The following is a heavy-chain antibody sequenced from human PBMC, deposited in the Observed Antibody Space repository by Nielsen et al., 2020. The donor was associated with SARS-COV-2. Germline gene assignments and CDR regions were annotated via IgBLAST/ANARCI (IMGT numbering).Heavy chain of an antibody. CDR2: IYYSGST. CDR1: GGSISSSSYY. CDR3: ARGSGFGLRYSSSWYGLYYYYYYGMDV. J-gene: IGHJ6*02. D-gene: IGHD6-13*01. V-gene: IGHV4-39*01. Sequence: SETLSLTCTVSGGSISSSSYYWGWIRQPPGKGLEWIGSIYYSGSTYYNPSLKSRVTISVDTSKNQFSLKLSSVTAADTAVYYCARGSGFGLRYSSSWYGLYYYYYYGMDVWGQGTTVTVSS.